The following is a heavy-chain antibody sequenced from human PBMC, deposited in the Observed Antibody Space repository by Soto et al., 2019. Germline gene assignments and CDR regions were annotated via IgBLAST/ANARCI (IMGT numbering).Heavy chain of an antibody. J-gene: IGHJ6*02. CDR2: IYYSGST. CDR3: ARDRPFTAGSRYYYYGMDV. V-gene: IGHV4-59*01. Sequence: TLSLTCTVSGGSISSYYWSWIRQPPGKGLEWIGYIYYSGSTNYNPSLKSRVTISVDTSKNQFSLKLSSVTAADTAVYYCARDRPFTAGSRYYYYGMDVWGQGTTVTVSS. D-gene: IGHD3-10*01. CDR1: GGSISSYY.